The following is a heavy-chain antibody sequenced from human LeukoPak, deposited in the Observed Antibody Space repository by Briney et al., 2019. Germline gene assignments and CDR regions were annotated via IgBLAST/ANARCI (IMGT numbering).Heavy chain of an antibody. CDR1: GYTLTELS. D-gene: IGHD3-10*01. V-gene: IGHV1-24*01. Sequence: GASVKVSCKVSGYTLTELSMHWVRQAPGKGLEWMGGYDPADGETIYAQKFQGRVTMTEDTSTDTAYMELSSLRSEDTAVYYCARVYYYGSGSPGLDPWGQGTLVTVSS. J-gene: IGHJ5*02. CDR3: ARVYYYGSGSPGLDP. CDR2: YDPADGET.